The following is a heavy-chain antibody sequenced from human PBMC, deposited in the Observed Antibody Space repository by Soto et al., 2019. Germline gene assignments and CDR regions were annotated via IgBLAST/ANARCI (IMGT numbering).Heavy chain of an antibody. J-gene: IGHJ4*02. Sequence: SVPLSLTCAVSGGYSSSYYWSWIRQPPGKGLEWIGYIYYSGSTNYNPSLKSRVTISVDTSKNQFSLKLSSVTAADTAVYYCARADDDPYFDYWGQGTLVTVSS. CDR1: GGYSSSYY. D-gene: IGHD1-1*01. V-gene: IGHV4-59*01. CDR3: ARADDDPYFDY. CDR2: IYYSGST.